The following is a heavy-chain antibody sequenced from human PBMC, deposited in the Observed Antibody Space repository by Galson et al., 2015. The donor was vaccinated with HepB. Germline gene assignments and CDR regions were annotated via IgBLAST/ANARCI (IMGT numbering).Heavy chain of an antibody. CDR1: GFNFRTYT. CDR2: ITPSGDNT. CDR3: AKVFPEKTDGWYRQALYYFDS. V-gene: IGHV3-23*01. J-gene: IGHJ4*02. Sequence: SLRLSCAASGFNFRTYTLNWVRQAPGKGLEWISAITPSGDNTYSADSMKGRFFISRDNSQNTLFLQMNSLRADDTAIYFCAKVFPEKTDGWYRQALYYFDSWGQGTRVTVSS. D-gene: IGHD6-19*01.